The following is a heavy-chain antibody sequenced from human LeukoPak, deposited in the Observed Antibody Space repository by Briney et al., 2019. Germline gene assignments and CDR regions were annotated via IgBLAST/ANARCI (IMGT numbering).Heavy chain of an antibody. V-gene: IGHV1-2*02. CDR2: IYPNSGGT. CDR3: ARDRETIAAAGLYFDY. J-gene: IGHJ4*02. Sequence: GASVNVSCKASGYTFTGYYMHWVRQAPGQGLGWMGWIYPNSGGTNYAQKFQGRVTMTRDTSISTAYMELSRLRSDDTAVYYCARDRETIAAAGLYFDYWGQGTLVTVSS. D-gene: IGHD6-13*01. CDR1: GYTFTGYY.